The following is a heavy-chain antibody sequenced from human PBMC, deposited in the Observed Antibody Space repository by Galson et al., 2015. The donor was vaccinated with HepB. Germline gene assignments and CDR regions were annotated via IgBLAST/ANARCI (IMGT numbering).Heavy chain of an antibody. CDR1: GFTFSSYW. CDR2: IKQDGSEK. V-gene: IGHV3-7*05. CDR3: ARDETTVVTGFDY. D-gene: IGHD4-23*01. J-gene: IGHJ4*02. Sequence: SLRLSCAASGFTFSSYWMTWVRQAPGKGLEWVANIKQDGSEKYYVDSVKGRFTISRDNAKHSLYLQMNSLRAEDTAVYYCARDETTVVTGFDYWGQGTLVTVSS.